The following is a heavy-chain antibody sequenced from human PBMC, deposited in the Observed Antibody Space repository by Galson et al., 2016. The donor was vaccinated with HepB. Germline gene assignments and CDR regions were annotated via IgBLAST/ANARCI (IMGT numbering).Heavy chain of an antibody. J-gene: IGHJ5*02. V-gene: IGHV3-48*02. D-gene: IGHD6-19*01. CDR2: ISSSITI. CDR3: ARAGHSSGWYPFNFWWFDP. CDR1: GFTFSSYS. Sequence: SLRLSCAASGFTFSSYSMNWVRQAPGKGLEWVSYISSSITIYYADYVKGRFTISRDKAKNSLYLQMNSLRDEDTAVYYCARAGHSSGWYPFNFWWFDPWGQGTLVTVSS.